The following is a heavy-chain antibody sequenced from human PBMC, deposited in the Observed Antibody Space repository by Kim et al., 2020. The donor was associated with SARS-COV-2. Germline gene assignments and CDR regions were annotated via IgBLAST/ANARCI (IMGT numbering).Heavy chain of an antibody. J-gene: IGHJ4*02. CDR3: AKGGYYYDTSGHFDY. D-gene: IGHD3-22*01. Sequence: DSVKGRFTISRDNSRDTLYLQMNSLRAEDTAVYYCAKGGYYYDTSGHFDYWGQGTLVTVSS. V-gene: IGHV3-33*06.